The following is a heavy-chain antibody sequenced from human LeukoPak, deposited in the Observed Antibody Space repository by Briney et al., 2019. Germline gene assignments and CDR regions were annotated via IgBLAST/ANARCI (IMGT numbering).Heavy chain of an antibody. D-gene: IGHD6-19*01. CDR3: TRHGSSGVDY. CDR1: GFTFSGSA. CDR2: IRSKANSYAT. V-gene: IGHV3-73*01. J-gene: IGHJ4*02. Sequence: GGSLRLSCAASGFTFSGSAMHWVRQASGKGLEWVGRIRSKANSYATAYAASVKGRFTISRDDSKNTACLQMNSLKTEDTAVYYCTRHGSSGVDYWGQGTLVTVSS.